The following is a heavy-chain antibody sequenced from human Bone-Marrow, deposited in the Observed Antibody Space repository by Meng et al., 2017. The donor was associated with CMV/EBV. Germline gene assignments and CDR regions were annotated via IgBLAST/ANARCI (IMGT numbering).Heavy chain of an antibody. CDR2: IYYSGST. D-gene: IGHD4/OR15-4a*01. CDR1: GGSISSSSYY. CDR3: ARDRRIYGGNYPDYYYYYGMDV. J-gene: IGHJ6*02. Sequence: SETLSLTCTVSGGSISSSSYYWGWIRQPPGKGLEWIGSIYYSGSTYYNPSLKSRVTISVDTSKNQFSLKLSSVTAADTAVYYCARDRRIYGGNYPDYYYYYGMDVWGQGTTVAVSS. V-gene: IGHV4-39*07.